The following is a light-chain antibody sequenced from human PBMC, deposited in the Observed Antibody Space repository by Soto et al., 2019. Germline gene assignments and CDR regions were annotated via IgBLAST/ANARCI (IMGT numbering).Light chain of an antibody. CDR1: QNIASR. V-gene: IGKV1-5*01. J-gene: IGKJ5*01. CDR2: GAS. CDR3: QQYYSYSAS. Sequence: DIQMTQSPSTLSASVGDRVSITCRASQNIASRLAWYQQTPGKAPKVLIYGASTLESGVPSRFSGSGSGTEFTLTIRSLQPGDFATYYCQQYYSYSASFGHGTRLEIK.